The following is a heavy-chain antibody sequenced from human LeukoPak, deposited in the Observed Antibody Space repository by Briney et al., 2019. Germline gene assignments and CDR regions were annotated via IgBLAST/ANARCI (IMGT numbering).Heavy chain of an antibody. V-gene: IGHV3-23*01. D-gene: IGHD6-19*01. Sequence: GGSLRLSCAASGFTFSNSAMSWVRQAPGKGLEWVSTLSGSGITTYYADSVKGRFTISRDNSKNTLYLQMNSLRAEDTAVYYCAKRIYSSGWSYFDYWGHGTLVTVSS. J-gene: IGHJ4*01. CDR1: GFTFSNSA. CDR2: LSGSGITT. CDR3: AKRIYSSGWSYFDY.